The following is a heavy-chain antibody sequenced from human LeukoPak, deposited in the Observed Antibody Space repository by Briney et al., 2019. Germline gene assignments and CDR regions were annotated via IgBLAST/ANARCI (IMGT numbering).Heavy chain of an antibody. D-gene: IGHD3-22*01. CDR3: ARGFRNTYYYDSSGCFDY. Sequence: SETLSLTCAVYGGSFSGYYWSWIRQPPGKGLEWIGEIKHSGSTNYNPSLKSRVTISVDTSKNQFSLKLSSVTAADTAVYYCARGFRNTYYYDSSGCFDYWGQGTLVTVSS. V-gene: IGHV4-34*01. CDR2: IKHSGST. J-gene: IGHJ4*02. CDR1: GGSFSGYY.